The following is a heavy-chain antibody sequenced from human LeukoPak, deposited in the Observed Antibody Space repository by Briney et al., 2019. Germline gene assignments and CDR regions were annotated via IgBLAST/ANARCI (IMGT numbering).Heavy chain of an antibody. Sequence: PGGTLRLSCAASGFIFCNFWMSWVPQATGPGLEWVANINQDGSGRDYVPSVGSMRGRVTISRDNNEKSLYLQMTSLRADDLAVYYYARGPDMATGNHSLLDFEGWGRGALVT. CDR1: GFIFCNFW. V-gene: IGHV3-7*04. J-gene: IGHJ2*01. CDR3: ARGPDMATGNHSLLDFEG. D-gene: IGHD5-12*01. CDR2: INQDGSGR.